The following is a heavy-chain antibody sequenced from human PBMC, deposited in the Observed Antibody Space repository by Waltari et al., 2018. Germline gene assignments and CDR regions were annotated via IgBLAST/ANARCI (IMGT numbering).Heavy chain of an antibody. Sequence: QVQLQESGPGLVKPSETLSLTCTVSGGSISSYYWSWIRQPPGQGLEWIGYIYYSGSTNYNPSLKSRVTISVDTSKNQFSLKLSSVTAADTAVYYCASSDLITFGGVIVTYFQHWGQGTLVTVSS. D-gene: IGHD3-16*02. CDR2: IYYSGST. V-gene: IGHV4-59*01. J-gene: IGHJ1*01. CDR3: ASSDLITFGGVIVTYFQH. CDR1: GGSISSYY.